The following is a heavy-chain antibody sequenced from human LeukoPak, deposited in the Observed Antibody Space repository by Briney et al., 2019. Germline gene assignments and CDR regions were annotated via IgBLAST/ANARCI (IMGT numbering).Heavy chain of an antibody. CDR3: AIPPGYCGNDCSFDH. Sequence: GESLKISCEGSGYSFSNYWIGWVRQMPGKGLEWMGIIYPGDYETRYSPSFQGLVTIPVDKSISTAYLQWSGLKASDTAMYYCAIPPGYCGNDCSFDHWGQGTLVTVSS. D-gene: IGHD2-21*02. CDR2: IYPGDYET. J-gene: IGHJ4*02. V-gene: IGHV5-51*01. CDR1: GYSFSNYW.